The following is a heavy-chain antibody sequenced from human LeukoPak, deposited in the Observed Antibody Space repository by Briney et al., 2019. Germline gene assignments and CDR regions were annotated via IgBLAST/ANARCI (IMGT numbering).Heavy chain of an antibody. CDR2: INTNTGNP. J-gene: IGHJ4*02. D-gene: IGHD6-19*01. CDR3: ARELHSSGLHERDY. Sequence: ASVKVSCKASGYTFTSYDINWVRQAPGQGLEWMGWINTNTGNPTYAQGFTGRFVFSLDTSVSTAYLQISSLKAEDTAVYYCARELHSSGLHERDYWGQGTLVTVSS. V-gene: IGHV7-4-1*02. CDR1: GYTFTSYD.